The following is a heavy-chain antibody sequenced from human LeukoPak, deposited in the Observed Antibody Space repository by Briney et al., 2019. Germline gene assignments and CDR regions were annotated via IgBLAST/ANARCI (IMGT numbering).Heavy chain of an antibody. Sequence: ASVKVSCKASGYTFTSHGISWVRQAPGQGLEWRGWVSTYNGNTNYVPKYQGRVTITTDTSTSTAYMELRSLRSDDTAVYYCARDVDTATDQINDYWGQGTLVTVSS. D-gene: IGHD5-18*01. V-gene: IGHV1-18*04. CDR1: GYTFTSHG. J-gene: IGHJ4*02. CDR3: ARDVDTATDQINDY. CDR2: VSTYNGNT.